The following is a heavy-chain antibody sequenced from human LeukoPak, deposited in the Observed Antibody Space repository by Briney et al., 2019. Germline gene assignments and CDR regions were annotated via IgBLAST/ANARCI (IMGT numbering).Heavy chain of an antibody. CDR1: GFTFSSYG. V-gene: IGHV3-30*18. D-gene: IGHD2-2*01. Sequence: GGSLRLSCAASGFTFSSYGMHWVRQAPGKGLEWVAVISYDGSNKYYADPVKGRFTISRDNSKNTLYLHMNSLRAEDTAVYYCAKDELGYCSSTSCYPTFDYWGQGTLVTVSS. CDR3: AKDELGYCSSTSCYPTFDY. J-gene: IGHJ4*02. CDR2: ISYDGSNK.